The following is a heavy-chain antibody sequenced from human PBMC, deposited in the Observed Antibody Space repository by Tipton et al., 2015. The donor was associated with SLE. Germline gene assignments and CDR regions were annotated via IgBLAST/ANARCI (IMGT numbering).Heavy chain of an antibody. Sequence: TLSLTCTVSGGSISSYYWSWIRQPPRKGLEWIGEINHSGSTNYNPSLKSRVTISVDTSKNQFSLKLSSVTAADTAVYYCAREEGSSWYGAGDYWGQGTLVTVSS. J-gene: IGHJ4*02. CDR3: AREEGSSWYGAGDY. CDR2: INHSGST. V-gene: IGHV4-34*01. D-gene: IGHD6-13*01. CDR1: GGSISSYY.